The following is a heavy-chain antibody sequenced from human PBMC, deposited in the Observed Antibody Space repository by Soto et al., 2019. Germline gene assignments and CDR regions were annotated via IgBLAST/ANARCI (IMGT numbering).Heavy chain of an antibody. D-gene: IGHD6-25*01. CDR2: ISGSGGTT. Sequence: EVQLLESGGGLVQPGRSLRLSCAASGFTFSSYAMSWVRQAPGKGLEWVSAISGSGGTTYYAASVKGRFTISRDNSTNTLFLQMNSLRAEDTAVYYGAKFFVGTGGSSGWPWTFHSWGQGNRVTVSS. CDR3: AKFFVGTGGSSGWPWTFHS. V-gene: IGHV3-23*01. CDR1: GFTFSSYA. J-gene: IGHJ4*02.